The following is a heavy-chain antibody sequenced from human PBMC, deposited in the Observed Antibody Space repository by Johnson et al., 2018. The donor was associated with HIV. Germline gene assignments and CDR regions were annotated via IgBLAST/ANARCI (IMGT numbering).Heavy chain of an antibody. CDR2: ILYDGSNK. CDR3: AKDRGTTRAFDI. V-gene: IGHV3-33*06. Sequence: QVQLVESGGGVVQPGRSLRLSCAASGFTFSSYGMHWVRQAPGKGLEWVAVILYDGSNKYYADSVKGRFTISRDNSKNTLYLQMNSLRAEDTAVYYCAKDRGTTRAFDIWGQGTMVTVSS. CDR1: GFTFSSYG. J-gene: IGHJ3*02. D-gene: IGHD2/OR15-2a*01.